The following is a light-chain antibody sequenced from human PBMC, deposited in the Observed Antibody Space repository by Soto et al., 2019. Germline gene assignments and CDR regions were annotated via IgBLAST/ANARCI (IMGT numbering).Light chain of an antibody. CDR1: SSNIGSNF. CDR2: RNN. V-gene: IGLV1-47*01. CDR3: AAWDDSLSGWV. Sequence: QPVLTQPPSASGTPGQRVTISCSGSSSNIGSNFVYWYQQFPGTAPKLLIYRNNQRPSGVPDRFSGSKSGTSASLAISGLPSEDEADYYCAAWDDSLSGWVFGGGTKVTV. J-gene: IGLJ3*02.